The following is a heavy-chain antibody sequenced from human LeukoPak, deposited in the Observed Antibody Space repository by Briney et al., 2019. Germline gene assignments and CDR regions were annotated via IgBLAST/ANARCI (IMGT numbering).Heavy chain of an antibody. Sequence: GGSLRLSCAASGFTFSNYWMSWIRQAPGKGLEFMANIKEAGSEKYYVDSVKGRFTISRDNDKNSVHLQMNSLRAEDTAVYYCARGGGMRSWYDFDYWGQGTLVTVSS. CDR3: ARGGGMRSWYDFDY. J-gene: IGHJ4*02. CDR2: IKEAGSEK. V-gene: IGHV3-7*04. D-gene: IGHD6-13*01. CDR1: GFTFSNYW.